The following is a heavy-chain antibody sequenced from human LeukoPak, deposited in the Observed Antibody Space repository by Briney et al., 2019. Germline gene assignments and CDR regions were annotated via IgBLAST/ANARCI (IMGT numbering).Heavy chain of an antibody. J-gene: IGHJ4*02. V-gene: IGHV3-30*18. CDR2: ISYDGSNK. CDR3: AKDSRYTAMVLDY. CDR1: GFTFSSYW. Sequence: GGSLRLSCAASGFTFSSYWMSWVRQAPGKGLEWVAVISYDGSNKYYADSVKGRFTISRDNSKNTLYLQMNSLRAEDTAVYYCAKDSRYTAMVLDYWGQGTLVTVSS. D-gene: IGHD5-18*01.